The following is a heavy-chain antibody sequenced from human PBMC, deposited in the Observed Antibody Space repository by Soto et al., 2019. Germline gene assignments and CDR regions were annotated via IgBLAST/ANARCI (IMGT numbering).Heavy chain of an antibody. CDR3: ARQGAVTVMFYYHGMDV. CDR2: INHGGIT. Sequence: QVQLQQWGAGLLKPSETLSLTCDVYGGSFGGYFWSWIRQPPGKGLEWIGEINHGGITNYNPSLKSRITISVDTSTNQFSLKLSSVTAADAAVYYCARQGAVTVMFYYHGMDVWGQGTSVTVSS. CDR1: GGSFGGYF. D-gene: IGHD2-21*02. V-gene: IGHV4-34*02. J-gene: IGHJ6*02.